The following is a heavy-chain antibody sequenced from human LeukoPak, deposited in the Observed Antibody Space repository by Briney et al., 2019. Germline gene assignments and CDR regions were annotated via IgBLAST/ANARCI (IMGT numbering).Heavy chain of an antibody. CDR2: INWNGGST. V-gene: IGHV3-20*04. CDR1: GFTFDDYG. Sequence: RPGGSLRRACAASGFTFDDYGMSWVRRAPGKGLEWVSGINWNGGSTGYADSVKGRFTISRDNAKNSLYLQMNSLRAEDTALYYCARGYSSSWSDYWGQGTLVTVSS. J-gene: IGHJ4*02. D-gene: IGHD6-13*01. CDR3: ARGYSSSWSDY.